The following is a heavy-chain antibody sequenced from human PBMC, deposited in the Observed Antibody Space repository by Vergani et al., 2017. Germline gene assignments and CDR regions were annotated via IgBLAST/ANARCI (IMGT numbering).Heavy chain of an antibody. D-gene: IGHD3-3*01. CDR2: ISSSSSYI. Sequence: EVQLVESGGGLVKPGGSLRLSCAASGFTFSSYSMNWVRQAPGKGLEWVSSISSSSSYIYYADSVKGRFTISRDNAKNSLYLQMNSLRAEDTAVYYCARDANYDFWSCYYNWFDPWGQGTLVTVSS. J-gene: IGHJ5*02. CDR3: ARDANYDFWSCYYNWFDP. V-gene: IGHV3-21*01. CDR1: GFTFSSYS.